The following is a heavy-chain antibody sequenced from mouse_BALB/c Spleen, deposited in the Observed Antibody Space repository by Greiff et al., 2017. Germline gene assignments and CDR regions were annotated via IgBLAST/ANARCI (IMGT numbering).Heavy chain of an antibody. J-gene: IGHJ4*01. D-gene: IGHD2-14*01. Sequence: QVQLQQSGAELAKPGASVKMSCKASGYTFTSYWMHWVKQRPGQGLEWIGYINPSTGYTEYNQKFKDKATLTADKSSSTAYMQLSSLTSEDSAVYYCASSYRDEDAMDYWGQGTSVTVSS. CDR2: INPSTGYT. V-gene: IGHV1-7*01. CDR3: ASSYRDEDAMDY. CDR1: GYTFTSYW.